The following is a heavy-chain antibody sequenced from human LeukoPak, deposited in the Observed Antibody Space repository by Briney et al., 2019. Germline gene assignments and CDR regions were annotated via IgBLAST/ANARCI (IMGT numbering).Heavy chain of an antibody. Sequence: SETLSLTCTVSGGSIGSYYWSWIRQPPGKGLEWIGYIYYSGSTNYNPSLKSRVTISVDTSKNQFSLKLSSVTAADTAVYYCARARYSGYDFDYWGQGTLVTVSS. CDR2: IYYSGST. J-gene: IGHJ4*02. CDR3: ARARYSGYDFDY. V-gene: IGHV4-59*01. D-gene: IGHD5-12*01. CDR1: GGSIGSYY.